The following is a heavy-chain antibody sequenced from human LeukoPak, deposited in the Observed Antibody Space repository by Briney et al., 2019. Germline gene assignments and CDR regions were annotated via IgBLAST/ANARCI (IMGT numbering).Heavy chain of an antibody. CDR3: ARGGYSSSWYHLYYFDY. Sequence: PSETLSLTCAVYGGSFSGYYWSWIRQPPGKGLEWIGEINHSGSTNYNPSLKSRVTISVDTSKNQFSLKLSSVTAADTAVYDCARGGYSSSWYHLYYFDYWGQGTLVTVSS. J-gene: IGHJ4*02. CDR1: GGSFSGYY. CDR2: INHSGST. V-gene: IGHV4-34*01. D-gene: IGHD6-13*01.